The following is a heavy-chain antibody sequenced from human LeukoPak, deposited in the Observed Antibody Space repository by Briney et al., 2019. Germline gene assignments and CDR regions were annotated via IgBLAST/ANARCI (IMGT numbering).Heavy chain of an antibody. Sequence: ASVKVSCKASGYTFTGYYMHWVRQAPGQGLEWMGWISGYNGKTNYAQKLQGRVTMTTDTSTSTAYMELGSLRSDDTAVYYCARDLSGGDPYYYYYMDVWGKGTTVTVSS. J-gene: IGHJ6*03. CDR1: GYTFTGYY. CDR3: ARDLSGGDPYYYYYMDV. D-gene: IGHD2-21*02. CDR2: ISGYNGKT. V-gene: IGHV1-18*04.